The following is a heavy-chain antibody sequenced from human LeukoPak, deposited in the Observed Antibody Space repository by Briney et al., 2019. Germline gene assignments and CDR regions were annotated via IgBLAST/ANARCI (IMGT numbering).Heavy chain of an antibody. J-gene: IGHJ5*02. Sequence: GGSLRLSCAASGFTFSSYSMNWVRQAPGKGLEWVSYISSSSSTIYYADSVKGRFTISRDDAKNSLYLQMNSLRAEDTAVYYCARDGGSSGWYSEWFDPWGQGTLVTVSS. V-gene: IGHV3-48*01. CDR2: ISSSSSTI. D-gene: IGHD6-19*01. CDR1: GFTFSSYS. CDR3: ARDGGSSGWYSEWFDP.